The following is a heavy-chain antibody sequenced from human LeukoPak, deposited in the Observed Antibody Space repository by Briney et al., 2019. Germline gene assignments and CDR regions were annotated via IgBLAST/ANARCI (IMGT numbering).Heavy chain of an antibody. CDR2: ISGSGGST. D-gene: IGHD3-22*01. J-gene: IGHJ3*02. Sequence: PGGSLRLSCAASGFTFSSYAMSWVRQAPGKGLEWVSAISGSGGSTYYADSVKGRFTISRGNSKNTLYLQMNSLRAEDTAVYYCAKDENYYDSSGYYYESGDAFDIWGQGTMVTVSS. V-gene: IGHV3-23*01. CDR3: AKDENYYDSSGYYYESGDAFDI. CDR1: GFTFSSYA.